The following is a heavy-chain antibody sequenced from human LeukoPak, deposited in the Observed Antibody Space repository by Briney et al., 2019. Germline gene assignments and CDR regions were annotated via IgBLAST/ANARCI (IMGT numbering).Heavy chain of an antibody. CDR3: ARAAGDLSFDY. D-gene: IGHD3-10*01. Sequence: PSETLSLTCTVSGGSVSSADYYWSWIRQPPGTGLEWIGYIYNSGSTFYNPSLKSRVIMSVDTSKNQFSLRLSSVTAADTAVYYCARAAGDLSFDYWGQGTLVTVSS. V-gene: IGHV4-30-4*01. J-gene: IGHJ4*02. CDR2: IYNSGST. CDR1: GGSVSSADYY.